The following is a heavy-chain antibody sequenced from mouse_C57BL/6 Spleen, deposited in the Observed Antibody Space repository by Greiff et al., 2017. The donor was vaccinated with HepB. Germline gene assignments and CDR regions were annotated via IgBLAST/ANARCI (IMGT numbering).Heavy chain of an antibody. J-gene: IGHJ2*01. D-gene: IGHD2-1*01. V-gene: IGHV5-17*01. CDR3: ARGPIYYGNYGYFDY. Sequence: EVQLQESGGGLVKPGGSLKLSCAASGFTFSDYGMHWVRQAPEKGLEWVAYISSGSSTIYYADTVKGRFTISRDNAKNTLFLQMTSLRSEDTAMYYCARGPIYYGNYGYFDYWGQGTTLTVSS. CDR1: GFTFSDYG. CDR2: ISSGSSTI.